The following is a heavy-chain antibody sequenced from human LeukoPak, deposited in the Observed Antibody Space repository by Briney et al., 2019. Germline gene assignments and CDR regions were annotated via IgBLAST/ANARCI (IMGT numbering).Heavy chain of an antibody. CDR3: ASNYDSSGYWWFDP. CDR1: GYTLTELS. D-gene: IGHD3-22*01. Sequence: ASVKVSCKVSGYTLTELSMHWVRQAPGKGLEWMGGFDPEDGETIYAQKFQGRVTMTEDISTDTAYMELSSLRSEDTAVYYCASNYDSSGYWWFDPWGQGTLVTVSS. J-gene: IGHJ5*02. CDR2: FDPEDGET. V-gene: IGHV1-24*01.